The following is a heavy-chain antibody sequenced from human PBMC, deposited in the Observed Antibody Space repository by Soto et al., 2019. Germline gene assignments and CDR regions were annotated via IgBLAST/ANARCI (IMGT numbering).Heavy chain of an antibody. J-gene: IGHJ4*02. Sequence: EVQLVESGGDLVQPGGSLRLSCVASGFTFNTYWMGWVRQAPGKGLGWVANIKEDGSDKYYVDSVKGRFTISRDNAKNLLYLQMNSLGAGDTAMYYCARFTRGSSGDYWGQGTLVTVSS. CDR1: GFTFNTYW. D-gene: IGHD6-25*01. CDR2: IKEDGSDK. CDR3: ARFTRGSSGDY. V-gene: IGHV3-7*01.